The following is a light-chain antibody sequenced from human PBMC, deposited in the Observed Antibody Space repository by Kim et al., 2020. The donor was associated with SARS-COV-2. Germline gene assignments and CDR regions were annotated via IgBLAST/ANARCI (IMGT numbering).Light chain of an antibody. CDR3: AAWDDKLSGVV. V-gene: IGLV1-47*01. Sequence: PGQSVTISCSGSTSNIGNVVDWYQHLPRTAPKLLIYKNNQRPSGVSDRFSTSKSGTSASLTISGLRSDDEADYYCAAWDDKLSGVVFGGGTQLTVL. J-gene: IGLJ2*01. CDR2: KNN. CDR1: TSNIGNV.